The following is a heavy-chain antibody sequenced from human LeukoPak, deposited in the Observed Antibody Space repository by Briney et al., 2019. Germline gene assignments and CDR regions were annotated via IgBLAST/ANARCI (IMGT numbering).Heavy chain of an antibody. Sequence: ASVTVSCKTSGGTFTISAITWVRQAPGQGLEWMGRIIPVLNITTYVQKFQGSVTITADTSTSTVYMELSSLRSEETAVYYCARDQGLTAPPPYGLDVWGQGTTVIVSS. CDR2: IIPVLNIT. V-gene: IGHV1-69*04. J-gene: IGHJ6*02. CDR1: GGTFTISA. D-gene: IGHD5-18*01. CDR3: ARDQGLTAPPPYGLDV.